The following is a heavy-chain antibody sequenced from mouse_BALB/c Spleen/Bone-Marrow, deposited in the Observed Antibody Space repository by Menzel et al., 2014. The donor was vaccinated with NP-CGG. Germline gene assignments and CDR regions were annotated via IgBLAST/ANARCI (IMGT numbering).Heavy chain of an antibody. CDR1: GFTFSNYW. J-gene: IGHJ2*02. Sequence: EVMLVESGGGLVQPGGSMKLSCVASGFTFSNYWMNWVRQSPEKGLEWVAEIRLKSNNYATQYAESVKGRFTISRDDSKNSVYLQMNNLRAEDTGIYYCTRVLRLLGYWGQGTSLTVSS. CDR2: IRLKSNNYAT. CDR3: TRVLRLLGY. D-gene: IGHD1-2*01. V-gene: IGHV6-6*02.